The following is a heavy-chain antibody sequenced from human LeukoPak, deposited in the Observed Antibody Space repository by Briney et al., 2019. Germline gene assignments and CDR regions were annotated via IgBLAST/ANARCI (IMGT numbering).Heavy chain of an antibody. D-gene: IGHD2-2*01. CDR1: GYTFTGYY. Sequence: ASVTVSCTASGYTFTGYYMHWVRQAPGQGLEWMGWISPNSGDTDIAQKFQGRVTMTRDTSIATSYMEVDSLTSDDTAVYYCARESACGTTNCLAPADWLDPWGQGTLVIVSS. CDR3: ARESACGTTNCLAPADWLDP. CDR2: ISPNSGDT. V-gene: IGHV1-2*02. J-gene: IGHJ5*02.